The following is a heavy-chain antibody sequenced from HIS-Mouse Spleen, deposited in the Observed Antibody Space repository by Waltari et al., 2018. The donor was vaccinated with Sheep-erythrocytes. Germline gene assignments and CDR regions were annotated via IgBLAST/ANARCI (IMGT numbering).Heavy chain of an antibody. J-gene: IGHJ3*02. CDR2: IHYSGST. D-gene: IGHD3-22*01. CDR3: ARISSRDYYDSSGYYYSDAFDI. Sequence: QVQLQESGPGLVKPAETLSLTCTVSGGSISSYYWSWIRQPPGKGLEGIGYIHYSGSTNYNPALKSRVNLSVDTSKHQFSLELSSVTAADTAVYYCARISSRDYYDSSGYYYSDAFDIWGQGTMVTVSS. CDR1: GGSISSYY. V-gene: IGHV4-59*08.